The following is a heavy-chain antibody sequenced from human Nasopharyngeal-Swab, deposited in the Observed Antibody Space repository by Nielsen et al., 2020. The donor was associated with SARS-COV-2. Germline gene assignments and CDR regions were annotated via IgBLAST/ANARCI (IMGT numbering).Heavy chain of an antibody. CDR3: AHNRIGYYYYMDV. CDR1: GFTFSSYG. CDR2: ISYDGSNK. Sequence: GESLKISCAASGFTFSSYGMRWVRQAPGKGLEWVAVISYDGSNKYYADSVKGRFTISRDNSKNTLYLQMNSLRAEDTAVYYCAHNRIGYYYYMDVWGKGTTVTVSS. J-gene: IGHJ6*03. V-gene: IGHV3-30*03. D-gene: IGHD1-1*01.